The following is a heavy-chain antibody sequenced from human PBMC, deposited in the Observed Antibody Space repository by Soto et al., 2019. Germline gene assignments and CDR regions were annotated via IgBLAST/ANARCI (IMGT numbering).Heavy chain of an antibody. CDR3: VRDKPHTWFDP. CDR2: INNDGSGT. J-gene: IGHJ5*02. V-gene: IGHV3-74*01. CDR1: GFTFSSYW. Sequence: PGGSLRLSCAASGFTFSSYWMHWVRQAPGKGLVWVSRINNDGSGTTYADSVKGRFTISRDNAKNTVYLQMNSLRAEDTAVYYCVRDKPHTWFDPWGQGTPVTVSS.